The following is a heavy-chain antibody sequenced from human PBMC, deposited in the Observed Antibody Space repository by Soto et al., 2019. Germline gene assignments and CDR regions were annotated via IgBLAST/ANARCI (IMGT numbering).Heavy chain of an antibody. V-gene: IGHV1-2*02. CDR3: ARDEIPMVFGETYGMDX. CDR1: GYTFTGYY. D-gene: IGHD3-10*02. J-gene: IGHJ6*02. Sequence: ASVKVSCNASGYTFTGYYMHWVRQAPGQGLEWMGFINPNSGGTNYAQKFQGSVTMTRDTSISTAYMELSRLRSDDTAVYYCARDEIPMVFGETYGMDXWGQGTTVTVS. CDR2: INPNSGGT.